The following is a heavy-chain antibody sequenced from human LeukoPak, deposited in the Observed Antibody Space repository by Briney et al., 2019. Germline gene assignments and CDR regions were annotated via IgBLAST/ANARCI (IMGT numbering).Heavy chain of an antibody. CDR2: IRYDGSNK. J-gene: IGHJ4*02. CDR1: GFTFSSYG. D-gene: IGHD6-13*01. CDR3: ARVQSSSWGFVDY. V-gene: IGHV3-30*02. Sequence: PGGSLRLSCAASGFTFSSYGMHWVRQAPGKGLEWVAFIRYDGSNKYYADSVKGRFTISRDNSKNTLYLQMNSLRAEDTAVYYCARVQSSSWGFVDYWGQGTLVTVSS.